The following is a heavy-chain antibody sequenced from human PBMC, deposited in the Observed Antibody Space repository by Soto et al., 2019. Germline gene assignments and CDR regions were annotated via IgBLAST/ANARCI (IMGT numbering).Heavy chain of an antibody. D-gene: IGHD6-19*01. J-gene: IGHJ6*02. CDR3: ARAGLGVPGTDYRMDV. Sequence: ATVKVSGKASGYTFTSYGISWVRQAPGQGLEWKGWISAYNGNTNYAQKLQGRVTMTADTSTSTAYMEVRSLRSDDTAVYYCARAGLGVPGTDYRMDVWGQGTPVTDSS. CDR1: GYTFTSYG. CDR2: ISAYNGNT. V-gene: IGHV1-18*01.